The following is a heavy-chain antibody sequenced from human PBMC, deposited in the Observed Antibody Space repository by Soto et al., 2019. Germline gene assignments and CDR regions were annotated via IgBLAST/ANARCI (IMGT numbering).Heavy chain of an antibody. D-gene: IGHD1-1*01. CDR3: ARGMDNNRVGW. CDR1: GDSVSRGDSY. J-gene: IGHJ4*02. CDR2: ICCSGST. V-gene: IGHV4-61*08. Sequence: QVQLQESGPGLVKPSETLSLTCTVSGDSVSRGDSYWSWIRQPPGKGLEWIGYICCSGSTEYNPSLWSRVIMSVDTSKNQLSLKLSTVPAADAAVHFCARGMDNNRVGWWGQGTLVTVSS.